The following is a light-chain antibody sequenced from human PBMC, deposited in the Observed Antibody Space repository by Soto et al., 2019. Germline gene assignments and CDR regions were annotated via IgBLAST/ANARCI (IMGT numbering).Light chain of an antibody. CDR1: QSISSN. CDR3: QQYNNWRT. CDR2: GAS. V-gene: IGKV3-15*01. Sequence: EIVLTQSPATLSVSPGERATLSCRASQSISSNVAWYQQKPGQAPRLLIYGASTRATGIPARFGGSGSGTQFTLTISSLQSEDFAVYYCQQYNNWRTFGQGTKVELK. J-gene: IGKJ1*01.